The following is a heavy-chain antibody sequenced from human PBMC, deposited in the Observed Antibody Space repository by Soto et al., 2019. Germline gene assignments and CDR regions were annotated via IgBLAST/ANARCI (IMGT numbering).Heavy chain of an antibody. CDR3: VRGSQDSYPGSRIFDF. CDR2: ITDNGGDS. CDR1: GITFGGRA. Sequence: HPGGSLRLSCVASGITFGGRAMSWVRQAPGEGLGWVSTITDNGGDSKYADSVRGRFTISRDNSKKILYLQMSNLRAEDSAVYYCVRGSQDSYPGSRIFDFWGRGTLVTVSS. D-gene: IGHD3-10*01. V-gene: IGHV3-23*01. J-gene: IGHJ4*02.